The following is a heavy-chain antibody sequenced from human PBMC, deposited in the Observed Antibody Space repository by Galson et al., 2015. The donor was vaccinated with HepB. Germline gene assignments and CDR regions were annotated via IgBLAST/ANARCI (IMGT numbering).Heavy chain of an antibody. V-gene: IGHV1-8*01. CDR3: ARGLSRRTYIYYYYYYMDV. J-gene: IGHJ6*03. D-gene: IGHD2/OR15-2a*01. CDR2: MNPNSGNT. CDR1: GYTFTSYD. Sequence: SVKVSCKASGYTFTSYDINWVRQATGQGLEWMGWMNPNSGNTGYAQKFQGRVTMTRNTSISTAYMELSSLRSEDTAVYYCARGLSRRTYIYYYYYYMDVWGKGTTVTVSS.